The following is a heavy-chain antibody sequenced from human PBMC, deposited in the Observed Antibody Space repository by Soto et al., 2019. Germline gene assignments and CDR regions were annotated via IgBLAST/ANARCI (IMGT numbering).Heavy chain of an antibody. D-gene: IGHD3-10*01. CDR1: GGSISSYY. Sequence: SETLSLTCTVSGGSISSYYWSWFRQPPGKGLEWIGYIYYSGSTNYNPSLKSRVTISVDTSKNQFSLKLSSVTAADTAVYYCARTNYYGSGSYYNDVGAFDYWGQGTLVTVSS. J-gene: IGHJ4*02. V-gene: IGHV4-59*01. CDR2: IYYSGST. CDR3: ARTNYYGSGSYYNDVGAFDY.